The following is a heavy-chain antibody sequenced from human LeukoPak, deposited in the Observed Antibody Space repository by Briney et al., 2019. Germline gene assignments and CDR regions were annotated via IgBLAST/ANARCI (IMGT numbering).Heavy chain of an antibody. Sequence: ASVKVSCKVSGYTLTELSMHWVRQAPGKGLEWMGGFDPEDGETIYAQKFQGRVTMTEDTSTDTAYMELSSLRSEDTAVYYCATSVVPAVGPTTQFDYWGQGTLVTVSS. CDR1: GYTLTELS. D-gene: IGHD2-2*01. J-gene: IGHJ4*02. CDR2: FDPEDGET. V-gene: IGHV1-24*01. CDR3: ATSVVPAVGPTTQFDY.